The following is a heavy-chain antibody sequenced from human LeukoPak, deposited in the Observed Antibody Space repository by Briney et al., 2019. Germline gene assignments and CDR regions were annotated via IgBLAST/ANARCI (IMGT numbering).Heavy chain of an antibody. CDR3: ARGRYSYALDDAFDI. J-gene: IGHJ3*02. CDR1: GGSISSYY. V-gene: IGHV4-59*01. Sequence: SETLSLTCTVSGGSISSYYWSWIRQPPGKGLEWIGYIYYSGSTDSNPSLKSRVTISVDTSKNQFSLKLRSVTAADTAVYYCARGRYSYALDDAFDIWGQGTMVTVSS. D-gene: IGHD5-18*01. CDR2: IYYSGST.